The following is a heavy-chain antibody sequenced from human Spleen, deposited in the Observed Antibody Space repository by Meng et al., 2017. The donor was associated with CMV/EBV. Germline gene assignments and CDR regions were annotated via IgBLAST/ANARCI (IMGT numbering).Heavy chain of an antibody. CDR2: IPSDGSST. V-gene: IGHV3-74*01. D-gene: IGHD6-19*01. Sequence: GESLKISCAASGFTFSSYDMHWVRQAPGKGLVWVAHIPSDGSSTTYADSVKGRFTISRDNTKNTVFLQMHSLGVEDTAVYYCARDSIVVPGRIYYYAMDVWGHGTTVTVSS. J-gene: IGHJ6*02. CDR1: GFTFSSYD. CDR3: ARDSIVVPGRIYYYAMDV.